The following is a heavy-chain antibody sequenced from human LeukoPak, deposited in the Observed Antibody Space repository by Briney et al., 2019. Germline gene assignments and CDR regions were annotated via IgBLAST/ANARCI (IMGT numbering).Heavy chain of an antibody. D-gene: IGHD5-24*01. V-gene: IGHV1-2*02. CDR2: ITPSGGT. J-gene: IGHJ4*02. Sequence: GASVTVSCKASGYTFTSYAMHWVRQAPGQGLEWMGWITPSGGTNYPQKFQGRVAITRDTSITTAYMDLSRLTSDDTAVYYCARDRYGDGFAHFDYWGQGALVTVSS. CDR1: GYTFTSYA. CDR3: ARDRYGDGFAHFDY.